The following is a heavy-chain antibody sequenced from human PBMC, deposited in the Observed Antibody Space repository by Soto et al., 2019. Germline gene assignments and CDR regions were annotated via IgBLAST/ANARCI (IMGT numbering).Heavy chain of an antibody. D-gene: IGHD3-10*01. V-gene: IGHV3-11*05. CDR1: GFTFSDYH. CDR3: ASPPWFGDYFLFRH. Sequence: QVQLVESGGGLVKPGGSLRLSCAASGFTFSDYHMSWIRQAPGKGLEWVSYIRSSGSYTDYADSVKGRFTISRDNAKNSLYLQMNSLRAEDTAVYYCASPPWFGDYFLFRHWGQGTLVTVSS. CDR2: IRSSGSYT. J-gene: IGHJ1*01.